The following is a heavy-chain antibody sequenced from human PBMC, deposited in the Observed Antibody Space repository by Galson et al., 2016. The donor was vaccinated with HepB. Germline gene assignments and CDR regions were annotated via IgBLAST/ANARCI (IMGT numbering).Heavy chain of an antibody. V-gene: IGHV3-64*04. D-gene: IGHD2-15*01. CDR1: GFSFSKYA. CDR2: INGSGTYT. J-gene: IGHJ4*02. Sequence: SLRLSCAASGFSFSKYAMHWVRQAPGQGLEYVSAINGSGTYTYYADSVKGRFTISRDNSKNSLYLQMNTLRPEDTAVYYCARDGRDGWYEIFDYWGQGTLVTVSS. CDR3: ARDGRDGWYEIFDY.